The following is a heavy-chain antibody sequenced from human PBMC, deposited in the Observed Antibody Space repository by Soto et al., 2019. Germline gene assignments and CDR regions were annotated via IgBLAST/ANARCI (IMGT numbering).Heavy chain of an antibody. CDR1: GYTLTELS. CDR2: FDPEDGET. D-gene: IGHD2-15*01. CDR3: ATGVNCSGGSCYSVFDY. V-gene: IGHV1-24*01. J-gene: IGHJ4*02. Sequence: QVQLVQSGAEVKKPGASVKVSCKVSGYTLTELSMHWVRQAPGKGLEWMGGFDPEDGETIYAQKFQGRVTMTEDKSTNTSYIELSSLRSEDTAVYYCATGVNCSGGSCYSVFDYWGQGTLVTVSS.